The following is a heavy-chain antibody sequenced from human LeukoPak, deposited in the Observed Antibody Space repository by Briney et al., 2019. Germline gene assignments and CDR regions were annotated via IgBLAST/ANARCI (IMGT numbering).Heavy chain of an antibody. CDR3: ARDTIPLYHFDSSGYYFHPDY. V-gene: IGHV1-2*02. Sequence: ASVKVSCKASGYSFSGYYIHWVRQAPGQGLEWMGWINPNSGGRNYAQKFQGRVTMTRDTSISTAYMELSRLRSDDTAVYYCARDTIPLYHFDSSGYYFHPDYWGQGTLVTVSS. CDR2: INPNSGGR. J-gene: IGHJ4*02. CDR1: GYSFSGYY. D-gene: IGHD3-22*01.